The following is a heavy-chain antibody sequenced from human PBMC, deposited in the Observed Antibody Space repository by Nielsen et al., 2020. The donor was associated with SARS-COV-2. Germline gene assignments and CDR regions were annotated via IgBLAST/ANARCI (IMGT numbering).Heavy chain of an antibody. V-gene: IGHV4-39*01. D-gene: IGHD5-18*01. CDR2: IYYSGST. CDR1: GGSISSSSYY. CDR3: ARAWWDTAMVTGYFDY. J-gene: IGHJ4*02. Sequence: SETLSLTCTVSGGSISSSSYYWGWIRQPPGKGLEWIGSIYYSGSTYYNPSLKSRVTISVDTSKNQFSLKLSSVTAADTAVYYCARAWWDTAMVTGYFDYWGQGTLVTVSS.